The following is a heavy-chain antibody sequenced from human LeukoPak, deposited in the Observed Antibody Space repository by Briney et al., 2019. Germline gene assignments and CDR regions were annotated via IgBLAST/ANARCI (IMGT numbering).Heavy chain of an antibody. CDR3: ARGRGIAAAGYNDY. J-gene: IGHJ4*02. V-gene: IGHV4-34*01. CDR1: GGSFSGYY. CDR2: INHSGST. D-gene: IGHD6-13*01. Sequence: SETLSLTYAVYGGSFSGYYWSWIRQPPGKGLEWIGEINHSGSTNYNPSLKSRVTISVDTSKNQFSLKLSSVTAADTAVYYCARGRGIAAAGYNDYWGQGTLVTVSS.